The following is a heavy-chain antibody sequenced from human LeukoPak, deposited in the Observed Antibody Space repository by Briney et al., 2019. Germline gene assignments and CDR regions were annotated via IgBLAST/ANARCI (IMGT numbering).Heavy chain of an antibody. CDR3: RGDSSGYYSDYGMDV. J-gene: IGHJ6*02. D-gene: IGHD3-22*01. CDR2: IRSKAYGGTT. CDR1: GFTFGDYA. Sequence: GGSLRLSCTASGFTFGDYAMSWVRQAPGKGLEWVSFIRSKAYGGTTEYAASVKGRFTISRDDSKSIAYLQMNSLKTEHTAVYYCRGDSSGYYSDYGMDVWGQGTTVTVSS. V-gene: IGHV3-49*04.